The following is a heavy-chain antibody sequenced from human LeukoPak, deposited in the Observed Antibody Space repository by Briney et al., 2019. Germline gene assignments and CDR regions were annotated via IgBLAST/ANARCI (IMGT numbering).Heavy chain of an antibody. Sequence: PGGSLRLSCAASGFTFSSYAMHWVRQAPGKGLEWVAVISYDGSNKYYADSVKGRFTISRDNSKNTLYLQMNSLRAEDTAVYYCAKAGTGYSGNYGMDVWDQGTTVTVSS. V-gene: IGHV3-30*04. J-gene: IGHJ6*02. CDR3: AKAGTGYSGNYGMDV. CDR1: GFTFSSYA. CDR2: ISYDGSNK. D-gene: IGHD5-12*01.